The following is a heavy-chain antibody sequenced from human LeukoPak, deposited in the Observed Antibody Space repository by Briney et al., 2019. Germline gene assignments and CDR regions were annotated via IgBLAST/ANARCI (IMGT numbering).Heavy chain of an antibody. J-gene: IGHJ5*02. V-gene: IGHV1-69*05. CDR3: ARDPSSSWSYNWFDP. Sequence: SVKVSCKASGGTFSSYAISWVRQAPGQGLEWMGRIIPIFGTANYAQKFQGRVTITTDESTSTAYVELSSLRSEDTAVYYCARDPSSSWSYNWFDPWGQGTLVTVSS. CDR2: IIPIFGTA. CDR1: GGTFSSYA. D-gene: IGHD6-13*01.